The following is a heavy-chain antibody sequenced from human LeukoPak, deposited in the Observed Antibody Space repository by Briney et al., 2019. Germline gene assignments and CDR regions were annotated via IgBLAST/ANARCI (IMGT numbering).Heavy chain of an antibody. CDR1: GFTFSSYA. Sequence: GGSLRLSCAASGFTFSSYAMSWVRQAPGKGLEWVSAISGSGGSTYYADSVKGRFTISRDNSKNTLYLQMNSLRAEDTAVYYCAKSPGYCSTRGFDYGGQGTLVTVST. J-gene: IGHJ4*02. CDR2: ISGSGGST. CDR3: AKSPGYCSTRGFDY. D-gene: IGHD2-2*01. V-gene: IGHV3-23*01.